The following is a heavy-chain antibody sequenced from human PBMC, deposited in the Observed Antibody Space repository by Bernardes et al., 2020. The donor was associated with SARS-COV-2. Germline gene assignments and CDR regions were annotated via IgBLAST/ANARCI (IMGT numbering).Heavy chain of an antibody. CDR3: AREGDIVVVPAASLDY. V-gene: IGHV3-30*04. D-gene: IGHD2-2*01. CDR1: GFTFSSYA. Sequence: GGSLRLSCAASGFTFSSYAMHWVRQAPGKGLEWVAVISYDGSNKYYADSVKGRFTISRDNSKNTLYLQMNSLRAEDTAVYYCAREGDIVVVPAASLDYWGQGTLVTVSS. CDR2: ISYDGSNK. J-gene: IGHJ4*02.